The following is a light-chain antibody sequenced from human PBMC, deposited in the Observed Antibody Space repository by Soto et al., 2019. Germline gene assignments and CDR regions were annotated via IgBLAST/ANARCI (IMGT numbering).Light chain of an antibody. Sequence: DIVLTQSPGTLSLSPGERATLSCKSSQSVASRNLAWYQQKSGQAPRLIIYGASSRAIHTPDRFSGSGSGTDCTLTISGLEPEDFAVYYCQHFGNSLWTFGQGTKVDIK. CDR3: QHFGNSLWT. V-gene: IGKV3-20*01. CDR2: GAS. J-gene: IGKJ1*01. CDR1: QSVASRN.